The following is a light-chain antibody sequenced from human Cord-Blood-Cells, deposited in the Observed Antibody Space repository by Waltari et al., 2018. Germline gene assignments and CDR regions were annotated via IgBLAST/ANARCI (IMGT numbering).Light chain of an antibody. J-gene: IGKJ4*01. Sequence: EIVLTQSPATLSLSPGESATLSCRASQSVSSYFAWYQQKPGQAPRLLIYDASNRATGIPARFSGSGSGTDFTLTISSLEPEDCAVYYCQQRSNLPPTFGGGTKVEIK. CDR3: QQRSNLPPT. V-gene: IGKV3-11*01. CDR2: DAS. CDR1: QSVSSY.